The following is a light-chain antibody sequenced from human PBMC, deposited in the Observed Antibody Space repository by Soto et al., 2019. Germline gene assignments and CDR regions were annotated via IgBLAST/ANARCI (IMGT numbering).Light chain of an antibody. Sequence: DIQMTQSPSTLSASVGARVTITCRASQTISSWLARYQQKPGKAPKLLIYKASTLKSGVPSRFSGSGSGTEFTLTISSLQPDDFATYYCQHYNSYSEAFGQGTKVDIK. CDR2: KAS. V-gene: IGKV1-5*03. CDR3: QHYNSYSEA. CDR1: QTISSW. J-gene: IGKJ1*01.